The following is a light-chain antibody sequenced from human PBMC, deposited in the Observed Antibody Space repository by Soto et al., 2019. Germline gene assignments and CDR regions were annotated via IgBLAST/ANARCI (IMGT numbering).Light chain of an antibody. V-gene: IGLV1-44*01. CDR3: AAWDDSQNAL. CDR1: SSNIGSNT. Sequence: QLVLTQPPSASGTPGQRVTISCSGSSSNIGSNTVNWYQQLPGTAPKLLIYSNNQRPSGVPDRFSGSKSGTSASLAISGLQSEDEADYYCAAWDDSQNALFGGGTKVTVL. CDR2: SNN. J-gene: IGLJ2*01.